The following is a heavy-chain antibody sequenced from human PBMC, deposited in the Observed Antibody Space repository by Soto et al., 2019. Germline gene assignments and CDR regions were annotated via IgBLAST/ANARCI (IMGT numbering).Heavy chain of an antibody. CDR3: AREYGSGSYYKYYYGMDV. CDR2: INPSGGST. CDR1: GYTFTSYY. J-gene: IGHJ6*02. Sequence: ASVKVSCKASGYTFTSYYMHWVRQAPGQGLEGMGIINPSGGSTSYAQKFQGRVTMTRDTSTSTVYMELSSLRSEDTAVYYCAREYGSGSYYKYYYGMDVWGQGTTVTVSS. D-gene: IGHD3-10*01. V-gene: IGHV1-46*01.